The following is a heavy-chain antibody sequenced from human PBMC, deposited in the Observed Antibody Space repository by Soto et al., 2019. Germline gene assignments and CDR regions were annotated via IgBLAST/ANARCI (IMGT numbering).Heavy chain of an antibody. CDR1: GYTFTTNW. CDR3: ARHSGVAEDGTH. V-gene: IGHV5-51*01. J-gene: IGHJ1*01. CDR2: IYPGDSDT. Sequence: ECLKISCKGSGYTFTTNWIGWVRQMPGKGLEWMGVIYPGDSDTRYSPSFQGQVAISADKSINTAYLQWSSLKASDTAMYYCARHSGVAEDGTHWGQGTLVTVSS. D-gene: IGHD6-13*01.